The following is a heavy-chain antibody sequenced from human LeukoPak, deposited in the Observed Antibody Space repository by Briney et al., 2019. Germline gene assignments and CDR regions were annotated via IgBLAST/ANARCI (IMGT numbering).Heavy chain of an antibody. CDR1: GGTFSSYA. V-gene: IGHV1-69*13. D-gene: IGHD3-22*01. Sequence: GASVKVSCKASGGTFSSYAISWVRQAPGQGLEWMGGIIPIFGTANYAQKFQGRVTITADESTSTAYMELSSLRSEDTAVYYCAREKGYYDSSGCYYFSHFDYWGQGTLVTVSS. J-gene: IGHJ4*02. CDR2: IIPIFGTA. CDR3: AREKGYYDSSGCYYFSHFDY.